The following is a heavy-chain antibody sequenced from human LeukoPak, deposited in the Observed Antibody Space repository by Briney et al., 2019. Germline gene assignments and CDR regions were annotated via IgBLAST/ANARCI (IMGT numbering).Heavy chain of an antibody. CDR3: AKGEGDSSGYYLDAFDI. Sequence: GGSLRLSCAASGFTFSRYAMTWVRQAPGKGLEWVSGISASGVTTYYADSVKGRFTVSRDNSKNTLYLQINSLRVEDTAVYYCAKGEGDSSGYYLDAFDIWGQGTMVTVSS. CDR1: GFTFSRYA. D-gene: IGHD3-22*01. V-gene: IGHV3-23*01. CDR2: ISASGVTT. J-gene: IGHJ3*02.